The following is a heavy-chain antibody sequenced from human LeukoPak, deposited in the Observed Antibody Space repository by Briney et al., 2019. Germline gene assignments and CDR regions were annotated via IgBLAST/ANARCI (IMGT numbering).Heavy chain of an antibody. CDR3: ARTSTASYYYMDV. V-gene: IGHV1-18*04. CDR2: ISAYNGNT. CDR1: GYTFTGYY. J-gene: IGHJ6*03. D-gene: IGHD4-17*01. Sequence: ASVKVSCKASGYTFTGYYMHWVRQAPGQGLEWMGWISAYNGNTNHAQKLQGRVTMTTDTSTSTAYMELRSLRSDDTAVYYCARTSTASYYYMDVWGKGTTVTVSS.